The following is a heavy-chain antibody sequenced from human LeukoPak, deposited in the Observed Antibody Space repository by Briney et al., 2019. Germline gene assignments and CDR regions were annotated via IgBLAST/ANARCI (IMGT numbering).Heavy chain of an antibody. J-gene: IGHJ3*02. D-gene: IGHD6-19*01. CDR2: IWYDGSNK. CDR3: ARDRGQWLVRDAFDI. V-gene: IGHV3-33*01. Sequence: GGSLRLSCAASGFTFSSYGMHWVRQAPGKGLEWVAVIWYDGSNKYYADSVKGRFTISRDNSKNTLYPQMNSLRAEDTAVYYCARDRGQWLVRDAFDIWGQGTMVTVSS. CDR1: GFTFSSYG.